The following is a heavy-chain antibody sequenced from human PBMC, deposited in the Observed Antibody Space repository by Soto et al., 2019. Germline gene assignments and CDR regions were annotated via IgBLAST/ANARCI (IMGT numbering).Heavy chain of an antibody. D-gene: IGHD6-13*01. CDR2: MNPNSGNT. Sequence: EASVKVSCKASGYTFTSYDINWVRQATGQGLEWMGWMNPNSGNTGYAQKFQGRVTMTRNTSISTAYMELSSLRSEDTAVYYCARAGDSSSWYDYYGMDVWGQGTTVTVSS. CDR3: ARAGDSSSWYDYYGMDV. CDR1: GYTFTSYD. V-gene: IGHV1-8*01. J-gene: IGHJ6*02.